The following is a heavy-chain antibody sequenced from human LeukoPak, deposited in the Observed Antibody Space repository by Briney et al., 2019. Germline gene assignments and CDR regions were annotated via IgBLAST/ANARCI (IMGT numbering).Heavy chain of an antibody. V-gene: IGHV6-1*01. D-gene: IGHD6-19*01. CDR3: AREGSSGWYVYYFDY. J-gene: IGHJ4*02. CDR1: GDSVTSINGA. CDR2: TYYRSKWYN. Sequence: SQTLSLTCAISGDSVTSINGAWNWIRQSPSRGLEWLGRTYYRSKWYNDYAVSVQGRITINPDTSKNQFSLQLNSVTPEDTAVYYCAREGSSGWYVYYFDYWGQGTLVTVSS.